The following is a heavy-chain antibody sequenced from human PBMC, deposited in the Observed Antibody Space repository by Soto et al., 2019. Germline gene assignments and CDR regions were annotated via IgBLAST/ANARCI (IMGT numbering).Heavy chain of an antibody. CDR2: IYYSGST. CDR3: ARFDCSSASCYGLNWFAP. D-gene: IGHD2-2*01. Sequence: PSETLSLTCTVSGGSISSYYWSWIRQPPGKGLEWIGYIYYSGSTNYNPSLKSRVTISVDTSKNQFSLKLSSVTAADTAVYYCARFDCSSASCYGLNWFAPWGQGTLVTVSS. J-gene: IGHJ5*02. CDR1: GGSISSYY. V-gene: IGHV4-59*01.